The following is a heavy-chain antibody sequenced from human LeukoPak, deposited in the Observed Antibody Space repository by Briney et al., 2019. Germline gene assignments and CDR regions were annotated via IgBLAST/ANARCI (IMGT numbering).Heavy chain of an antibody. D-gene: IGHD3-22*01. CDR2: IYTSGST. Sequence: SETLSLTCTVSGGSISSYYWSWIRQPAGKGLEWIGRIYTSGSTNYNPSLKSRVTMSVDTSKNQFSLKLSSVTAAGTAVYYCARGGYYYDSSGYYRFDYWGRGTLVTVSS. CDR3: ARGGYYYDSSGYYRFDY. J-gene: IGHJ4*02. CDR1: GGSISSYY. V-gene: IGHV4-4*07.